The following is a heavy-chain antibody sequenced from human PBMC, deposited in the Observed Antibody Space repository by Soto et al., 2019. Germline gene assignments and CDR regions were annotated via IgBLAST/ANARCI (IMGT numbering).Heavy chain of an antibody. CDR2: IYYSGST. D-gene: IGHD5-12*01. V-gene: IGHV4-59*01. Sequence: SETLSLTCTVSGGSISSYYWSWIRQPPGKGLEWIGYIYYSGSTNYNPSLKSRVTISVDTSKNQFSLKLSSVTAADTAVYYCASRSYSGYDNWGQGTLVTVSS. CDR3: ASRSYSGYDN. CDR1: GGSISSYY. J-gene: IGHJ4*02.